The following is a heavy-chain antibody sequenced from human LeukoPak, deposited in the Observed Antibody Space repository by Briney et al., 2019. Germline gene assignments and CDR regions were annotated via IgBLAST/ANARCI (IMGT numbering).Heavy chain of an antibody. D-gene: IGHD3-9*01. Sequence: SVKVSCKASGGTFSSHAISWVRQAPGQGLEWMGRIIPILGIANYAQKFQGRVTITADKSTSAAYMELSSLRSEDTAVYYCAILTYYDILTGYPFDYWGQGTLVTVSS. V-gene: IGHV1-69*04. CDR2: IIPILGIA. CDR3: AILTYYDILTGYPFDY. J-gene: IGHJ4*02. CDR1: GGTFSSHA.